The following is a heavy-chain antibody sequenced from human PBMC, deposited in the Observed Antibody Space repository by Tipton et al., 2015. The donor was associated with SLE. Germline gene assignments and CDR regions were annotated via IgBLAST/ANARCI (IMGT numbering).Heavy chain of an antibody. J-gene: IGHJ4*02. CDR1: GFTFSTYN. CDR3: TRDPRTSWYFFDY. CDR2: LSGSGTYI. Sequence: GSLRLSCAASGFTFSTYNMNWVRHVPGKGLEWVSSLSGSGTYIYYADSVKGRFTISRDNAKNSLYLQMNSLRDEDTAVYYCTRDPRTSWYFFDYWGQGTLVTVSS. D-gene: IGHD2-2*01. V-gene: IGHV3-21*01.